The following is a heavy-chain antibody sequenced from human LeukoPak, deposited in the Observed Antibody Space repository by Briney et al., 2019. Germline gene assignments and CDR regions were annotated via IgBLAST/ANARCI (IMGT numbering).Heavy chain of an antibody. Sequence: PSETLSLTCIVSGGSITSDYWSWIRQPPGKGLEWIGYIENSGRTEYNPSLMSRITISVDTSKIQFSLMLSPVTAADTAVYYCARGRYGGYFDCWGQGTLVTVSS. D-gene: IGHD4-23*01. CDR2: IENSGRT. V-gene: IGHV4-59*01. CDR3: ARGRYGGYFDC. J-gene: IGHJ4*02. CDR1: GGSITSDY.